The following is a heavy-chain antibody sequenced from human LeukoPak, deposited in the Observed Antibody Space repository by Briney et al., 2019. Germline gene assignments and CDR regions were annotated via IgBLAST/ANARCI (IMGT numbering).Heavy chain of an antibody. D-gene: IGHD2-15*01. Sequence: ASVKVSCKASGYTFTSYDINWVRQATGQGLEWMGWMNPNSGNTGYAQKFQGRVTMTRNTSISTAYMELSRLRSDDTAVYYCARERQGVVAAKDYWGQGTLVTVSS. J-gene: IGHJ4*02. V-gene: IGHV1-8*01. CDR3: ARERQGVVAAKDY. CDR1: GYTFTSYD. CDR2: MNPNSGNT.